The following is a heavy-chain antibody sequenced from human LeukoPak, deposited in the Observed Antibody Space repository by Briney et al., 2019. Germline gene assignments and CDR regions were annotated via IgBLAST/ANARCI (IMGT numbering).Heavy chain of an antibody. CDR2: INPNSGGT. V-gene: IGHV1-2*06. J-gene: IGHJ4*02. D-gene: IGHD5-18*01. Sequence: ASVKVSCKASGYTFTGYYMHWVRQAPGQGLGWMGRINPNSGGTNYAQKFQGRVTMTRDTSISTAYMELSRLRSDDTAVYYCARDVGSGYSYGFDYWGQGTLVTVSS. CDR3: ARDVGSGYSYGFDY. CDR1: GYTFTGYY.